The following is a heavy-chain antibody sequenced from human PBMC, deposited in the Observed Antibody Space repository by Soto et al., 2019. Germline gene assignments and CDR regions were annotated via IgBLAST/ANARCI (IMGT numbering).Heavy chain of an antibody. CDR2: ISAYNGNT. D-gene: IGHD6-13*01. CDR1: GYTFTSYG. J-gene: IGHJ5*02. Sequence: VASVKVSCKASGYTFTSYGISWVRQAPGQGLEWMGWISAYNGNTNYAQKLQGRVTMTTDTSTSTAYMELRSLRSDDTAVYYCARAGRRGGVQQTNWFDPWGQGTLVTVSS. CDR3: ARAGRRGGVQQTNWFDP. V-gene: IGHV1-18*01.